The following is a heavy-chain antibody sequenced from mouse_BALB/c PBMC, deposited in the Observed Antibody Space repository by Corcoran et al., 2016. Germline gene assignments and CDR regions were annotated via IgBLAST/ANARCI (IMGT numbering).Heavy chain of an antibody. D-gene: IGHD1-1*01. CDR1: GFNIKDTY. CDR3: ARDYGSSSFDY. CDR2: IDPANGNT. Sequence: EVQLQQSGAELVKPGASVKLSCTASGFNIKDTYMHWVKQRPEQGLEWIGRIDPANGNTKYDPKFQGKATITADTSSKTAYLQLSSLTSEDTAAYYCARDYGSSSFDYWGQGTTLTVSS. V-gene: IGHV14-3*02. J-gene: IGHJ2*01.